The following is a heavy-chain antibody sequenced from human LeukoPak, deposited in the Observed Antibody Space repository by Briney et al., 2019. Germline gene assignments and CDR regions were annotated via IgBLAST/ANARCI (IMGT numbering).Heavy chain of an antibody. CDR2: INPNSGAT. CDR3: ARAERRGYSGYDPYYMDV. J-gene: IGHJ6*03. V-gene: IGHV1-2*02. Sequence: ASVKVSCKGSGYIFTGHLIHWVRQAPGQGLEWMGWINPNSGATTYAQKFKGRVTMTRDTSTSTAYMELSGLRSDDTAIYFYARAERRGYSGYDPYYMDVWGKGTTLTVSS. CDR1: GYIFTGHL. D-gene: IGHD5-12*01.